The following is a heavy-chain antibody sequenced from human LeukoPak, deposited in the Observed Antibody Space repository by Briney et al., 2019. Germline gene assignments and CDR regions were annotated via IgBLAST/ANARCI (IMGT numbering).Heavy chain of an antibody. D-gene: IGHD6-19*01. J-gene: IGHJ5*02. V-gene: IGHV1-2*02. CDR2: INPNSGGT. Sequence: ASVKVSCKASGYTFTCYYMHWVRQAPGQGLEWMGWINPNSGGTNYAQKFQGRVTMTRDTSISTAYMELSRLRSDDTAVYYCATRMVSSGWYGSWFDPWGQGTLVTVSS. CDR1: GYTFTCYY. CDR3: ATRMVSSGWYGSWFDP.